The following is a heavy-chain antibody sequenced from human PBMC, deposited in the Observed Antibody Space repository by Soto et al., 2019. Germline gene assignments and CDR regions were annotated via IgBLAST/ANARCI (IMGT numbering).Heavy chain of an antibody. CDR1: GFTFGNYW. CDR3: ARDSGYGSGNSVTQDLDY. CDR2: IKHDASEK. D-gene: IGHD3-10*01. V-gene: IGHV3-7*01. Sequence: EVQLVESGGGLVQPGGSLRLSCAASGFTFGNYWMSWVRQAPGKGLEWVATIKHDASEKEYVDSVKGRFTMSRDNAKNSQYLQRDSLGAEDAAVYYWARDSGYGSGNSVTQDLDYWGHGTLVTVSP. J-gene: IGHJ4*01.